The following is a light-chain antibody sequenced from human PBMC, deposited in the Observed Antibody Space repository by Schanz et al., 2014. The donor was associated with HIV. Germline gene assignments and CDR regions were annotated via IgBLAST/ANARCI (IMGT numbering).Light chain of an antibody. CDR2: NNN. CDR1: SSNIGPNT. CDR3: ATWDVTLKGPV. V-gene: IGLV1-44*01. Sequence: QSVLTQPPSASGTPGQRVTISCSGSSSNIGPNTVNWYQQLPGTAPKLLIYNNNERPSGVPDRFSGSKSGTSASLAISGLQSEDEADYYCATWDVTLKGPVFGGGTKLTVL. J-gene: IGLJ2*01.